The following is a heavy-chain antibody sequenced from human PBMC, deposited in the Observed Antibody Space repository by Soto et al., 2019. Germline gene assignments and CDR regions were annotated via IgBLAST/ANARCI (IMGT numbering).Heavy chain of an antibody. J-gene: IGHJ4*02. CDR1: GGSFSGYI. CDR3: ARGLITGSHYSGGWYYFDS. D-gene: IGHD1-26*01. CDR2: INHSGSA. Sequence: QVQLQQSGAGLLKPSETLSLTCDVYGGSFSGYIWTWIRQTPGKGLQWIGQINHSGSANYNPSLKRRVTISLPPSIGQFSLELSSVTAADTAVYYCARGLITGSHYSGGWYYFDSCGQGTQVTVSS. V-gene: IGHV4-34*01.